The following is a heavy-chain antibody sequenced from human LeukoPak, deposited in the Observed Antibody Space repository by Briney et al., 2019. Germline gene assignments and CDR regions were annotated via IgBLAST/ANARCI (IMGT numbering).Heavy chain of an antibody. CDR3: VRGAYSSSWLNFDY. Sequence: GGSLRHSCAASGFTFSSYAMHWVRQAPGKGLEWVALIPYDGSNKYYADSVKGRFTVSRDNSKNTLYLQMNSLRAEDTAVYYCVRGAYSSSWLNFDYWGQGTLVTVSS. J-gene: IGHJ4*02. CDR1: GFTFSSYA. CDR2: IPYDGSNK. D-gene: IGHD6-13*01. V-gene: IGHV3-30*04.